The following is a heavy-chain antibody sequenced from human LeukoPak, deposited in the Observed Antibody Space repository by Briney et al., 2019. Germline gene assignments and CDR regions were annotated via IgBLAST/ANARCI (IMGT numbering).Heavy chain of an antibody. CDR3: AKRQVRGVIGHDY. V-gene: IGHV3-30*02. CDR1: GFTFSSYA. J-gene: IGHJ4*02. Sequence: GRSLRLSCAASGFTFSSYAMHWVRQAPGKGLEWVAFIRYDGSNKYYADSVKGRFTISRDNSKNTLYLQMNSLRAEDTAVYYCAKRQVRGVIGHDYWGQGTLVTVSS. CDR2: IRYDGSNK. D-gene: IGHD3-10*01.